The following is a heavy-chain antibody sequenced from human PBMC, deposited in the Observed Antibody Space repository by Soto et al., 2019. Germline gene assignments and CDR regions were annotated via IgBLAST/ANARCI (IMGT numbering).Heavy chain of an antibody. CDR3: ARGYCSGGNCYSGMDV. J-gene: IGHJ6*02. CDR2: IIPISGTT. Sequence: QVQLVQSGAEVQKPGSSVRVSCKASGGTLRSHAINWVRQAPGQGLEWMGGIIPISGTTYYTQKFQGRVTITADEPTSTAFMELSSLKSDDTAVFYCARGYCSGGNCYSGMDVWGQGTMVTVSS. D-gene: IGHD2-15*01. V-gene: IGHV1-69*01. CDR1: GGTLRSHA.